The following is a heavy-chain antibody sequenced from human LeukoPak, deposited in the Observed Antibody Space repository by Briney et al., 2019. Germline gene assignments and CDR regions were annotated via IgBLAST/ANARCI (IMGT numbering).Heavy chain of an antibody. CDR1: GYAFTTYG. CDR3: ARGGGGLGDNWFDP. Sequence: GASVKVSCKASGYAFTTYGISWVRQAPGQGLEWMGWITTYNGDANYAQKLQGRVIMTRDTSTRTAYMELRSLRSDDTAVYYCARGGGGLGDNWFDPWGQGTLVTVSS. V-gene: IGHV1-18*01. D-gene: IGHD3-10*01. J-gene: IGHJ5*02. CDR2: ITTYNGDA.